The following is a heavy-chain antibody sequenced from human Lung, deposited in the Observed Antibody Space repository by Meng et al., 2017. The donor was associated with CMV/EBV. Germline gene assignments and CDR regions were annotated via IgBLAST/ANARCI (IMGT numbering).Heavy chain of an antibody. CDR2: VSYSGRT. CDR3: ASEGGKGDYSDYRIYYGMDF. Sequence: SETLSLTCTVSGTSISSSTYYWGWIRQPPGKGLVWIGSVSYSGRTYYNPTLKRRVTISVDTSKNQLSLRLSPVTAADTAVYYCASEGGKGDYSDYRIYYGMDFWGQGTTVTVSS. D-gene: IGHD4-17*01. V-gene: IGHV4-39*07. CDR1: GTSISSSTYY. J-gene: IGHJ6*02.